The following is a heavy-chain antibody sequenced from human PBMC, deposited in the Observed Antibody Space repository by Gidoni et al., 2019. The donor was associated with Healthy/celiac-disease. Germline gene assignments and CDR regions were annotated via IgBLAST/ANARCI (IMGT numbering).Heavy chain of an antibody. CDR3: ARGPSSAVPAAPYYYGMDV. V-gene: IGHV1-69*01. J-gene: IGHJ6*02. CDR2: IIPIFGTA. Sequence: QVQLVQSGAEVKKPGSSVKVSCKASGGTFRSYAISWVRQAPGQGLEWMGGIIPIFGTANYAQKFQGRVTITADESTSTAYMELSSLRSEDTAVYYCARGPSSAVPAAPYYYGMDVWGQGTTVTVSS. D-gene: IGHD2-2*01. CDR1: GGTFRSYA.